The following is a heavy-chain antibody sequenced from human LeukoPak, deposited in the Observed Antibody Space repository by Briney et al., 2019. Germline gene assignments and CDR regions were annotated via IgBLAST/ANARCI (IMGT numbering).Heavy chain of an antibody. CDR1: GYTFTTYG. D-gene: IGHD4-23*01. J-gene: IGHJ4*02. Sequence: GASVKVSCKASGYTFTTYGISWVRQAPGQGLEWMGWISGYNGNTNYAQKLQGRVTMTTDTSTSTALMELRSLRSDDTAIYYCARSDFGGAADYWGQGTLVTVS. V-gene: IGHV1-18*01. CDR3: ARSDFGGAADY. CDR2: ISGYNGNT.